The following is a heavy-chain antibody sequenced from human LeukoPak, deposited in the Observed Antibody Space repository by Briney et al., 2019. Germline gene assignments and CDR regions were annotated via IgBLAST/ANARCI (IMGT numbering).Heavy chain of an antibody. J-gene: IGHJ4*02. D-gene: IGHD6-19*01. CDR3: AQSSGWYPLFDY. CDR1: GFNYNTYW. Sequence: GGSLRLSCVASGFNYNTYWMSWVRQAPGKGLEWVANIKQDGSEKNYVDSVKGRFTISRDDAKNSLYLQMNSLRAEDTAVYYCAQSSGWYPLFDYWGQGTLVTVSS. CDR2: IKQDGSEK. V-gene: IGHV3-7*01.